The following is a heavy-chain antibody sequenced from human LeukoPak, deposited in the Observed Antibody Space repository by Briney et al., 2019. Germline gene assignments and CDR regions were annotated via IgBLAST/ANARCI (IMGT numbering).Heavy chain of an antibody. J-gene: IGHJ4*02. CDR3: ANLGGSGTYRDY. CDR1: GFTFSSYV. V-gene: IGHV3-23*01. Sequence: GGSLRLSCAASGFTFSSYVMTWVRHAPGKGLEWVSVISGSGSITHYADSVKGRFTISRDNSKNTLYLQMNSLRAEDTAVYYCANLGGSGTYRDYWGQGTLVTVSS. D-gene: IGHD3-10*01. CDR2: ISGSGSIT.